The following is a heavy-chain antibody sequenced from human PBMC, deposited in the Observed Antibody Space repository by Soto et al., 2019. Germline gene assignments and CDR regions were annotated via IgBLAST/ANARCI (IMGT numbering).Heavy chain of an antibody. Sequence: GGSLRLSCLASGFTFSSYVMHWVRQTPGEGLEWVAGISVDGSSTYYADSVKGRFTISRDNSKNTLYLQMNSLRAEDTAVYYCARDRVESGYPEYFQHWGQGTLVTVSS. CDR1: GFTFSSYV. J-gene: IGHJ1*01. CDR2: ISVDGSST. D-gene: IGHD3-22*01. CDR3: ARDRVESGYPEYFQH. V-gene: IGHV3-30*14.